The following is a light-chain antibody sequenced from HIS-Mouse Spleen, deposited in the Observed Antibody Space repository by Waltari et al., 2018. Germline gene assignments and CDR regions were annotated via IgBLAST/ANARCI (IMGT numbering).Light chain of an antibody. V-gene: IGLV2-14*01. CDR2: EVS. CDR1: SSHLGGYNF. Sequence: QSALTQPASVSGSPGQSITIPCTGTSSHLGGYNFVPWYQQHPGKAPKLMIYEVSNRPSGVSNRFSGSKSGNTASLTISGLQAEDEADYYCSSYTSSSTYVFGTGTKVTVL. CDR3: SSYTSSSTYV. J-gene: IGLJ1*01.